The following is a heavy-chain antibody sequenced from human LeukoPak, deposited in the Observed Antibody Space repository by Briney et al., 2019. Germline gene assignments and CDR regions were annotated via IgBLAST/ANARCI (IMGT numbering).Heavy chain of an antibody. Sequence: PGGSLRLSCAASGFTFSSYWMHWVRHAPGKGLVWVSRINSDGSSTSYADSVKGRFTISRDNAKNTLYLQMNSLRAEDTAVYYCARVDGYCSSTSCHAGWFDHWGQGTLVTVSS. CDR3: ARVDGYCSSTSCHAGWFDH. V-gene: IGHV3-74*01. D-gene: IGHD2-2*03. CDR2: INSDGSST. CDR1: GFTFSSYW. J-gene: IGHJ5*02.